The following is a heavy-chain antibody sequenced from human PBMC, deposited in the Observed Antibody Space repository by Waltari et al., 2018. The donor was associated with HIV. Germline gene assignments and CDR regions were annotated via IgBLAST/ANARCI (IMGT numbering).Heavy chain of an antibody. Sequence: QVQLVRSGAEVKKPGASVKISCKASGYTFTGYYIHWVRQAPGQGLEWMGWINPDNGGTKYAQKFQGRVTMTRDTSISTAYMELSRLRSDDTAVYYCARDICNGGSCYSYYFDYWGQGTLVTVSS. CDR1: GYTFTGYY. V-gene: IGHV1-2*02. J-gene: IGHJ4*02. CDR2: INPDNGGT. D-gene: IGHD2-15*01. CDR3: ARDICNGGSCYSYYFDY.